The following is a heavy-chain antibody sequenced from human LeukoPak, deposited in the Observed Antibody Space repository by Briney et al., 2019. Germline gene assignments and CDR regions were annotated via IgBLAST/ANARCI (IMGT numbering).Heavy chain of an antibody. Sequence: SETLSLTCAVSGYSIINGYYWAWIRQPPGKGLEWIASIYHSGSTFYNPSLKSRVTISTDTSKNQFSLKLNSVTAADTAVYYCAREGSWDWGQGTLVTVSS. D-gene: IGHD6-13*01. J-gene: IGHJ4*02. V-gene: IGHV4-38-2*02. CDR2: IYHSGST. CDR3: AREGSWD. CDR1: GYSIINGYY.